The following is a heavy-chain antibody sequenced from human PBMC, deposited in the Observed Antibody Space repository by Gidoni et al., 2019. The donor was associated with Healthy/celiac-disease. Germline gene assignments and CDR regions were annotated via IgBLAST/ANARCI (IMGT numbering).Heavy chain of an antibody. CDR2: IYTSGST. Sequence: QVQLQESGPGLVKPSETLSLTCTVSGGSISSYYWSWIRQPAGKGLEWIGRIYTSGSTNYNPSLKSRVTMSVDTSKNQFSLKLSSVTAADTAVYYCARDFPYYYGSGSYPGYYFDYWGQGTLVTVSS. J-gene: IGHJ4*02. D-gene: IGHD3-10*01. CDR3: ARDFPYYYGSGSYPGYYFDY. V-gene: IGHV4-4*07. CDR1: GGSISSYY.